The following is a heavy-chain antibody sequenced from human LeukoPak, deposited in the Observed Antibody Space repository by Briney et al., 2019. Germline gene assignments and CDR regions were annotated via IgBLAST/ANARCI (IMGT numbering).Heavy chain of an antibody. V-gene: IGHV4-39*07. Sequence: SETLSLTCTVSGVSISSSNSYWGWIRQPPGKGLEWIGSIYYSGNTYYNASLKSQVTISGDTSKNQFSLRLSSVTAADTAVYYCARASYSYDINGWVPFDYWGQGTLVTVSS. D-gene: IGHD3-22*01. CDR3: ARASYSYDINGWVPFDY. CDR1: GVSISSSNSY. J-gene: IGHJ4*02. CDR2: IYYSGNT.